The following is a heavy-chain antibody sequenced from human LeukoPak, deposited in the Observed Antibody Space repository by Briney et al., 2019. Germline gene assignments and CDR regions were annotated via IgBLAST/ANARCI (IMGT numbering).Heavy chain of an antibody. J-gene: IGHJ4*02. V-gene: IGHV1-58*02. CDR3: AARETVHGFFDY. Sequence: SVKVSCKASGFTFTSSAMQWVRQARGQRLEWIGWIVVGSGNTSYAQKFQGRVTITRDMSTSTAYMELSSLRSEDTAVYYCAARETVHGFFDYWGQGTLVTVSS. D-gene: IGHD4-17*01. CDR1: GFTFTSSA. CDR2: IVVGSGNT.